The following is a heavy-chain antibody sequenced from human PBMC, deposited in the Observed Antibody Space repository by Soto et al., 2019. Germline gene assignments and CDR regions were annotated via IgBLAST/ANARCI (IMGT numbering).Heavy chain of an antibody. CDR1: GGTFSSYA. V-gene: IGHV1-69*01. CDR2: IIPIFGTA. J-gene: IGHJ4*02. Sequence: QVQLVQSGAEVKKPGSSVKVSCKASGGTFSSYAISWVRQAPGQGLEWMGGIIPIFGTANYAQKFQGRVTITADESTSTAYMELSSLRSEDTAVYYWARSTTYNWNYLPTTTLDYWGQGTLVTVSS. D-gene: IGHD1-7*01. CDR3: ARSTTYNWNYLPTTTLDY.